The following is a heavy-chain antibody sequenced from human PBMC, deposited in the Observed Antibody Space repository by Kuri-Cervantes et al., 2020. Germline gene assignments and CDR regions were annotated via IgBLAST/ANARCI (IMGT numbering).Heavy chain of an antibody. Sequence: ASVKVSCKASGYTFTSFGISWVRQAPGQGLEWMGWISAYNGDTNYAQKFQGRVTMTTDTSTSTAYMELRSLRSDDTAVYYCARAVEGAEPLNLFVLGYWGQGTLVTVSS. D-gene: IGHD3-3*01. CDR2: ISAYNGDT. CDR3: ARAVEGAEPLNLFVLGY. V-gene: IGHV1-18*01. J-gene: IGHJ4*02. CDR1: GYTFTSFG.